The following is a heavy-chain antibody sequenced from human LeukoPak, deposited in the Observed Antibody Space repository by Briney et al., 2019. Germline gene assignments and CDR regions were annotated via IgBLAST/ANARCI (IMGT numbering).Heavy chain of an antibody. D-gene: IGHD3-16*01. CDR1: GYTFTGYY. Sequence: ASVKVSCKASGYTFTGYYMHWVRQAPGQGLEWMGWINPNSGGTNYAQKFQGRVTMTRDTSTSTVYMELSSLRSEDTAVYYCARDQVVWKGGGYYYYYGMDVWGQGTTVTVSS. V-gene: IGHV1-2*02. CDR2: INPNSGGT. CDR3: ARDQVVWKGGGYYYYYGMDV. J-gene: IGHJ6*02.